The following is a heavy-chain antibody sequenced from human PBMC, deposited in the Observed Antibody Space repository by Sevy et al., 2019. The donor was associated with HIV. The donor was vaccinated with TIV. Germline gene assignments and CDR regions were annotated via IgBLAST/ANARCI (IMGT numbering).Heavy chain of an antibody. CDR3: VREGLGGFPYGLDC. Sequence: GGSLRLSCAASGFTFSSYGMSWVRQAPGKGLEWVAIMKQDGSEKYYVDSLKGRFTISRDNAKHSLYLQMNSLRAEDTAVYYGVREGLGGFPYGLDCWGQGTLVTVSS. CDR1: GFTFSSYG. V-gene: IGHV3-7*01. J-gene: IGHJ4*02. CDR2: MKQDGSEK. D-gene: IGHD3-10*01.